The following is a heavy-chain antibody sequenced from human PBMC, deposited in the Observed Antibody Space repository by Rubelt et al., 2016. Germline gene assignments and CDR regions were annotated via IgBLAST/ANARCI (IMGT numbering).Heavy chain of an antibody. CDR3: TTVFLERGTGEFYDSSGYYPPYYFDY. CDR1: GFTFSNAW. V-gene: IGHV3-15*07. D-gene: IGHD3-22*01. J-gene: IGHJ4*02. Sequence: GGGLVKPGGSLRLSCAASGFTFSNAWMNWVRQAPGKGLEWVGRIKSKTDGGTTDYAAPVKGRFTISRDDSKNTLYLQMNSLKTEDTAVYYCTTVFLERGTGEFYDSSGYYPPYYFDYWGQGTLVTVSS. CDR2: IKSKTDGGTT.